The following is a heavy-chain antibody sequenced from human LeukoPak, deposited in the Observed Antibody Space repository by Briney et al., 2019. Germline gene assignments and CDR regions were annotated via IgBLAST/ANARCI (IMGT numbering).Heavy chain of an antibody. J-gene: IGHJ4*02. CDR2: ISAYNGNT. CDR1: GYTFTSYG. V-gene: IGHV1-18*01. D-gene: IGHD6-13*01. Sequence: ASVKVSCKASGYTFTSYGISWVRQAPGQGLGWMGWISAYNGNTNYAQKLQGRVTMTTDTSTSTAYMELRSLRSDDTAVYYCARGPVSSSWSGGPYDYWGREPWSPSPQ. CDR3: ARGPVSSSWSGGPYDY.